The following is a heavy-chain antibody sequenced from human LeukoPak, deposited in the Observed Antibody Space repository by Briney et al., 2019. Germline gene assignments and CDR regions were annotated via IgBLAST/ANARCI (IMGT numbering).Heavy chain of an antibody. V-gene: IGHV4-61*02. CDR1: AASISSDNYY. Sequence: SETLSLTCTVSAASISSDNYYWNWIRQPAGRGLEWIGRFYAGDTKYNPSLNNRATVSVDTSRNQFSLTLSSVTAADTATYYCARGVFMTSGRYFYYMDLWGTGTTVTVSS. J-gene: IGHJ6*03. CDR2: FYAGDT. CDR3: ARGVFMTSGRYFYYMDL. D-gene: IGHD2-21*01.